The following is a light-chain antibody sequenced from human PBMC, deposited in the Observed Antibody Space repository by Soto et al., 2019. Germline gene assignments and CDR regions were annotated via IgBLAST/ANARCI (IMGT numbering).Light chain of an antibody. CDR3: QSYDSSLSGSV. Sequence: QSVLTQPPSVSGAPGQRVTISCTGSSSNIGAGYDVHWYQQLPGTAPKLLIYGNSNRPSGVPDRFSGSKYGTSASLAITGRQAEDEADYYCQSYDSSLSGSVFGGGTQLTV. CDR2: GNS. J-gene: IGLJ7*01. CDR1: SSNIGAGYD. V-gene: IGLV1-40*01.